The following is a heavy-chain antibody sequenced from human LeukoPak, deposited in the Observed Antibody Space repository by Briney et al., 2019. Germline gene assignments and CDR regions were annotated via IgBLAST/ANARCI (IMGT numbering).Heavy chain of an antibody. CDR2: IIPIFGTA. J-gene: IGHJ6*03. CDR3: GLGPAETDWNSPDYYYYSMDV. CDR1: GGTFSSYA. D-gene: IGHD1-7*01. Sequence: SVRVSCKASGGTFSSYAISWVRQAPGQGLEWMGGIIPIFGTANYAQKLQGRVTITADKSTSTAYMELSSLRSEDTAVYYCGLGPAETDWNSPDYYYYSMDVWGKGTTVTVSS. V-gene: IGHV1-69*06.